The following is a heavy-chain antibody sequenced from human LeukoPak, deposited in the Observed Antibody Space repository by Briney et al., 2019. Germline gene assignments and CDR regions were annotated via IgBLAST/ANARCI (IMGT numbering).Heavy chain of an antibody. CDR1: GGSISSYY. CDR2: IYYSGST. CDR3: ASSMYYDSSGYYSGYYYYYYGMDV. V-gene: IGHV4-59*01. Sequence: SETPSLTCTVSGGSISSYYWSWIRQSPGKGLEWIWYIYYSGSTNYNPSLKSRVTISVDTSKNQFSLKLSSVTAADTAVYYCASSMYYDSSGYYSGYYYYYYGMDVWGQGTTVTVSS. J-gene: IGHJ6*02. D-gene: IGHD3-22*01.